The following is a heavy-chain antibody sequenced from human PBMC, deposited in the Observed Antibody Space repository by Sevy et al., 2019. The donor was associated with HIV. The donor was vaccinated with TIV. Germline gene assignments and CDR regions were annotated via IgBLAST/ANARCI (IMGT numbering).Heavy chain of an antibody. D-gene: IGHD2-2*03. CDR2: ISGSGGST. CDR3: AKDGWAHYFDY. Sequence: GGSLRLSCAASGFTFSSYAMSWVRQAPGKGLEGVSAISGSGGSTYYADSVKGRFTISRENSKNTLYLQMNSLRAEDTAVYYCAKDGWAHYFDYWGQGTLVTVSS. J-gene: IGHJ4*02. V-gene: IGHV3-23*01. CDR1: GFTFSSYA.